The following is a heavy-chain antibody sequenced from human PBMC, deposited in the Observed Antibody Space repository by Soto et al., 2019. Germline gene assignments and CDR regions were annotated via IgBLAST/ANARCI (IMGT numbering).Heavy chain of an antibody. D-gene: IGHD3-10*01. Sequence: EVQLVESGGGLVQPGGSLRLSCAASGFTFSSYSMNWVRQAPGKGLEWVSYISSSSSTIYYADSVKGRFTISRDNAKNSLYLKMNSLRDEDTAVYYCARDILVLWFGVDVWGQGTTVTVSS. J-gene: IGHJ6*02. CDR1: GFTFSSYS. CDR3: ARDILVLWFGVDV. V-gene: IGHV3-48*02. CDR2: ISSSSSTI.